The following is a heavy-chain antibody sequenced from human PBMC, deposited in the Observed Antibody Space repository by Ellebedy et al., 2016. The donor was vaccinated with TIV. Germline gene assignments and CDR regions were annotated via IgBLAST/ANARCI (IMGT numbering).Heavy chain of an antibody. CDR2: IYPGDSDT. V-gene: IGHV5-51*01. D-gene: IGHD6-13*01. CDR3: ARHVVLQQLSLD. CDR1: GYSFTTSW. Sequence: GESLKISCKGSGYSFTTSWIAWVRQMPGKGLEWMGIIYPGDSDTRYSPSFQGQVTISADKSNSTAYLQWSSLKASDTAMYYCARHVVLQQLSLDWGQGTLVTVSS. J-gene: IGHJ4*02.